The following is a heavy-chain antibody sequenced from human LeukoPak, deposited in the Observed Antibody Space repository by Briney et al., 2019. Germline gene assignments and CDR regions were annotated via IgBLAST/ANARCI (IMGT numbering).Heavy chain of an antibody. CDR2: IIPDSGNT. V-gene: IGHV1-2*02. CDR3: ARDRPHNWFDD. Sequence: ASVKVSCKASGYTFSGYYIHWVRQAPGQGLEWMGWIIPDSGNTNYAQKFQGRVTMTRDTSTTTAYMELSRLTSEDTAVYYCARDRPHNWFDDWGQATPVTV. CDR1: GYTFSGYY. J-gene: IGHJ5*02.